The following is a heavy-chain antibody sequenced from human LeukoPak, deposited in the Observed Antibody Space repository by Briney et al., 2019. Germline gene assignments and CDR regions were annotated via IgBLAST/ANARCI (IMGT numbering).Heavy chain of an antibody. J-gene: IGHJ5*02. CDR3: ARAYDFWSGYYTS. V-gene: IGHV3-21*01. CDR2: ISSSSSYI. CDR1: GFTFSSYS. D-gene: IGHD3-3*01. Sequence: GGSLRLSCAASGFTFSSYSMNWVRQAPGKGLEWVSSISSSSSYIYYADSVKGRFTISRDNAKNSLYLQMNSLRDEDTAVYYCARAYDFWSGYYTSWGQGTLVTVSS.